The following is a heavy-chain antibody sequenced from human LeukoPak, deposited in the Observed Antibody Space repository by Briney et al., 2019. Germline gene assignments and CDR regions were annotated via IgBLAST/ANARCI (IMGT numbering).Heavy chain of an antibody. CDR2: IYYSGST. V-gene: IGHV4-39*07. CDR1: GDSISSSSYY. J-gene: IGHJ4*02. Sequence: SETLSLTCTVSGDSISSSSYYWGWIRQPPGKGLEWIGSIYYSGSTYYNPSLKSRVTISVDTSKNQFSLKLSSVTAADTAVYYCARQEFPHYGPFDYWGQGTLVTVSS. CDR3: ARQEFPHYGPFDY. D-gene: IGHD4-17*01.